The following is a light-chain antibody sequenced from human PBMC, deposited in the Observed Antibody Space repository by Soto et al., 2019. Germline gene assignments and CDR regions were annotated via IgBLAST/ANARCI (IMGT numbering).Light chain of an antibody. Sequence: QSMLTQPPCASASLGASATLTCTLSSGYSNYEVDWYQQRPGKGPRFVLRVGTGGIVGSKGDGIPDRFSVLGSGLNRYLTIKNIQEEDESDYHCGADHGSGSNFVVVFGGGTKLTVL. CDR1: SGYSNYE. CDR3: GADHGSGSNFVVV. V-gene: IGLV9-49*01. J-gene: IGLJ2*01. CDR2: VGTGGIVG.